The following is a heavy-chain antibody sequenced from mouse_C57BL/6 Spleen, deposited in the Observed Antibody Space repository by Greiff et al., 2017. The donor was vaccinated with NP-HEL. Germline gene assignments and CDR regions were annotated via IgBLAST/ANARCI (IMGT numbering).Heavy chain of an antibody. J-gene: IGHJ4*01. V-gene: IGHV14-4*01. D-gene: IGHD2-4*01. CDR2: IDPENGDT. CDR3: TTGYDYDGYAMDY. Sequence: EVQVVESGAELVRPGASVKLSCTASGFNIKDDYMHWVKQRPEQGLEWIGWIDPENGDTEYASKFQGKATITADTSSNTAYLQLSSLTSEDTAVYYCTTGYDYDGYAMDYWGQGTSVTVSS. CDR1: GFNIKDDY.